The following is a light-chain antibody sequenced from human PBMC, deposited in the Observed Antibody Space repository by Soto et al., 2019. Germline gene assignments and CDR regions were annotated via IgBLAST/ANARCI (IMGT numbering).Light chain of an antibody. Sequence: DIQLTQSPSFLSASVGDRVTVTCRASQSVSGWLAWYQQKPGEAPKLLIYDASALSRGVPSRFSGSGSGTKFTLTIASLQPDDFATYYCQQYETFSGTFGPGTKVDIK. CDR1: QSVSGW. V-gene: IGKV1-5*01. J-gene: IGKJ1*01. CDR2: DAS. CDR3: QQYETFSGT.